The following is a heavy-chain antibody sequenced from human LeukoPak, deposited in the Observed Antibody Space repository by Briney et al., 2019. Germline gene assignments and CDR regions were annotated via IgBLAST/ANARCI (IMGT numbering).Heavy chain of an antibody. CDR2: ISSNGGSI. CDR1: GFTFSSYE. CDR3: VKPYSSSWLDAFDI. J-gene: IGHJ3*02. D-gene: IGHD6-13*01. V-gene: IGHV3-64D*06. Sequence: PGGSLRLSCAASGFTFSSYEMNWVRQAPGKGLEYVSVISSNGGSIYYADSVKGRFTISRDNSKNTLYLQMSSLRAEHTAVYFCVKPYSSSWLDAFDIWGQGTMVTVSS.